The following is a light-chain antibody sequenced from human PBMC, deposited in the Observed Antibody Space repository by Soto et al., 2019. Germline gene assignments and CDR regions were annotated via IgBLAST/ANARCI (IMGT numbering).Light chain of an antibody. CDR3: SSYTSSSTLDV. Sequence: QSALTQPASVSGSPGQSITISCTATSSDVGGYNYVSWYQQHPGKAPKLMIYDVSNRPSGVSNRFSGSKSGNTASLTISWLQAEDEADYYCSSYTSSSTLDVFGTGTKVPVL. CDR1: SSDVGGYNY. CDR2: DVS. V-gene: IGLV2-14*01. J-gene: IGLJ1*01.